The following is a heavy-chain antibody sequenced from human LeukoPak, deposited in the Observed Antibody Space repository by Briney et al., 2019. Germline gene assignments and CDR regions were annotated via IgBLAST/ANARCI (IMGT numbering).Heavy chain of an antibody. CDR1: GGSISSYF. Sequence: SETLSLTCAVSGGSISSYFWSWLRQPPGEGLEWIGFISSGGDTNYNPSLKSRVSISETTSKGQFSLELSSVTAADTAVYYCASHGDCGGTNCLAFDVWGQGAMVIVSS. J-gene: IGHJ3*01. V-gene: IGHV4-4*09. CDR2: ISSGGDT. CDR3: ASHGDCGGTNCLAFDV. D-gene: IGHD2-21*01.